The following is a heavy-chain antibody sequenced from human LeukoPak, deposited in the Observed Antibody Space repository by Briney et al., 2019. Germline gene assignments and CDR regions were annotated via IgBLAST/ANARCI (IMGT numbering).Heavy chain of an antibody. D-gene: IGHD3-22*01. V-gene: IGHV1-2*02. CDR1: GYTFTGYY. J-gene: IGHJ4*02. Sequence: ASVTVSCKASGYTFTGYYMHWVRQAPGQGLEWMGWINPNSGGTNYAQKFQGRVTMTRDTSISTAYMELSRLRSDDTAVYYCARGFSYYYDSSGYYPRPFDYWGQGTLVTVSS. CDR2: INPNSGGT. CDR3: ARGFSYYYDSSGYYPRPFDY.